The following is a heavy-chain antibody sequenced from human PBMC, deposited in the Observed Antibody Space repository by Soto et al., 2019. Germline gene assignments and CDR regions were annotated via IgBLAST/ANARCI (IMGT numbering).Heavy chain of an antibody. J-gene: IGHJ4*02. V-gene: IGHV3-23*01. CDR1: GFTFRTHD. CDR3: AKGRDGSGYYYVYFFDY. D-gene: IGHD3-22*01. Sequence: PGGSLRLSCAASGFTFRTHDMNWVRQAPGKGLEWVSSISGSGGVTDYADSVQGRFTISRDNSNNTLYLQMNSLTAEDAAVYYCAKGRDGSGYYYVYFFDYWGQGALVTVSS. CDR2: ISGSGGVT.